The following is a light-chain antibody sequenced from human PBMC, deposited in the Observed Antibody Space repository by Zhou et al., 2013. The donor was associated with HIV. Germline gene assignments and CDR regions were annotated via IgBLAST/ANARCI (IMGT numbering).Light chain of an antibody. J-gene: IGKJ2*01. CDR2: DAS. V-gene: IGKV1-33*01. Sequence: DIQMTQSPSTLSASVGDRVTITCRASQSISSWLAWYQQKPGKAPKLLIYDASNLETGVPSRFSGSGSGTDFTFTISSLQPEDIATYYCQQYDNLSYTFGQGTKLEIK. CDR1: QSISSW. CDR3: QQYDNLSYT.